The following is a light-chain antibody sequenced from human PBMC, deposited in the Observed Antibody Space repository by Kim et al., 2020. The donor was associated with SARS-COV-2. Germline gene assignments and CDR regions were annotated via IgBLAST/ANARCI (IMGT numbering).Light chain of an antibody. CDR1: SSDVGGYNY. V-gene: IGLV2-14*01. Sequence: QSALTQPASVSGSPGQSITISCTGTSSDVGGYNYVSWYQQHPGKAPKLMIYDVSKRPSGVSNRFSGSKSGNTASLTISGLQAEDEADYYCSSYTSSTLFGGGTKLTVL. J-gene: IGLJ2*01. CDR2: DVS. CDR3: SSYTSSTL.